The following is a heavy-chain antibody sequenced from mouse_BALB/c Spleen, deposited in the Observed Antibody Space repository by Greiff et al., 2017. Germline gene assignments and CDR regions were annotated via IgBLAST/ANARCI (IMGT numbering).Heavy chain of an antibody. CDR1: GFTFSSYG. D-gene: IGHD2-14*01. CDR3: ARDGYDSYYFDY. J-gene: IGHJ2*01. V-gene: IGHV5-6-3*01. Sequence: EVQVVESGGGLVQPGGSRKLSCAASGFTFSSYGMSWVRQTPDKRLELVATINSNGGSTYYPDSVKGRFTISRDNAKNTLYLQMSSLKSEDTAMYYCARDGYDSYYFDYWGQGTTLTVSS. CDR2: INSNGGST.